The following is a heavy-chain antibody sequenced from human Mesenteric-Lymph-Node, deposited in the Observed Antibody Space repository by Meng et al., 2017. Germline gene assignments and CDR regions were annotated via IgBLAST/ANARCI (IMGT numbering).Heavy chain of an antibody. CDR2: IYPTGTT. J-gene: IGHJ4*02. CDR3: AKDNSGWQHTDY. CDR1: GVSVSGDTW. D-gene: IGHD6-19*01. V-gene: IGHV4-4*02. Sequence: VQLKESGLGLVTPSGTLSLTCAVVGVSVSGDTWWSWVRQSPGKGLECIGEIYPTGTTQYNPSLDSRATISVDKAKNQISLKLTSVTAADTAVYYCAKDNSGWQHTDYWGQGILVTVSS.